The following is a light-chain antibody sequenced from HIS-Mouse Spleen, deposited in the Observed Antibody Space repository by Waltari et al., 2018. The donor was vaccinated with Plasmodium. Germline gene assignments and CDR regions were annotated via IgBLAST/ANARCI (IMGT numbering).Light chain of an antibody. CDR3: QQYYSYPFT. Sequence: AIRMTQSPSSFSASTGDRVTITCRASQGISSYLALYQQKPGKALKLLIDAASTLQSGVPSRFSGSGSGTDFTLTISCLQSEDFATYYCQQYYSYPFTFGPGTKVDIK. J-gene: IGKJ3*01. CDR2: AAS. CDR1: QGISSY. V-gene: IGKV1-8*01.